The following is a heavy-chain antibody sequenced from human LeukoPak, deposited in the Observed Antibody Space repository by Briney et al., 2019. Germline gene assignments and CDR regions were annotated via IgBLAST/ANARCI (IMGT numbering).Heavy chain of an antibody. J-gene: IGHJ4*02. D-gene: IGHD3-10*01. CDR3: ARGGDYYGSGSYSALTLTGDY. Sequence: ASVKVSCKASGYSSTNYGISWVRQAPGQGLEWMGWIHIYRGNTNYAQKFQGRVTMTRDTSTSTVYMELSSLRSEDTAVYYCARGGDYYGSGSYSALTLTGDYWGQGTLVTVSS. V-gene: IGHV1-18*01. CDR1: GYSSTNYG. CDR2: IHIYRGNT.